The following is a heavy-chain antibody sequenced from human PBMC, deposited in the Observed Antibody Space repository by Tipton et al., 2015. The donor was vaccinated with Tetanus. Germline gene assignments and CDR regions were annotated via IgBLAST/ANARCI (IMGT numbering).Heavy chain of an antibody. D-gene: IGHD2-2*01. Sequence: TLSLTCTVSGGSMSNNYWSWIRQPPGKGLEWIAYIFHSGSTNYSPSLKSRVAISMDTSKNQISLKLSSVTAADTAVYYRARRSYCSSSRCFDAFDLWGQGTMVTVSS. CDR3: ARRSYCSSSRCFDAFDL. V-gene: IGHV4-59*01. J-gene: IGHJ3*01. CDR2: IFHSGST. CDR1: GGSMSNNY.